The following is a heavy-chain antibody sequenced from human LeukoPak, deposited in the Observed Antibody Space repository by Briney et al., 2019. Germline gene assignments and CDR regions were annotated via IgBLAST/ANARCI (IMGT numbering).Heavy chain of an antibody. D-gene: IGHD3-9*01. J-gene: IGHJ5*02. CDR1: VGSFSGCY. CDR3: ARRGDILTGYYGGARAGWFDP. V-gene: IGHV4-34*01. CDR2: MNHSGST. Sequence: SDTLSLTCAVYVGSFSGCYWRWIRGPRGRGVEWMGEMNHSGSTNYNPSLKSRVHISVGTSKNQFSLKLSPVTAADTAVYYCARRGDILTGYYGGARAGWFDPWGGGAMLAVSS.